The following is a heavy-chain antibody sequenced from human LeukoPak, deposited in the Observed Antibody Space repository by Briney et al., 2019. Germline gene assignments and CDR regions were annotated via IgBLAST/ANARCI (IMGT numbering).Heavy chain of an antibody. CDR1: GYSFTSYW. Sequence: KPGESLKISCKGSGYSFTSYWIGWVRQMPGKGLEWMGIIYPGGSDTRYSPSFQGQVTISADKFISTAYLQWSSLKASDTAMYYCARLSYDSSGYYYGYFDYWGQGTLVTVSS. J-gene: IGHJ4*02. D-gene: IGHD3-22*01. V-gene: IGHV5-51*03. CDR3: ARLSYDSSGYYYGYFDY. CDR2: IYPGGSDT.